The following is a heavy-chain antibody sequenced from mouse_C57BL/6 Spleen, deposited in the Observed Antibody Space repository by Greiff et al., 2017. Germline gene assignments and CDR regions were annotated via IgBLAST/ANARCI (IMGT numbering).Heavy chain of an antibody. J-gene: IGHJ2*01. V-gene: IGHV1-15*01. D-gene: IGHD2-2*01. CDR2: IDPETGGT. Sequence: SGAELVRPGASVTLSCKASGYTFTDYEMHWVKQTPVHGLEWIGAIDPETGGTAYNQKFQGKAILTADKSSSTAYMELRSLTSEDSAVYYCTWAGVTTNYFDYWGQGTTRTVSS. CDR1: GYTFTDYE. CDR3: TWAGVTTNYFDY.